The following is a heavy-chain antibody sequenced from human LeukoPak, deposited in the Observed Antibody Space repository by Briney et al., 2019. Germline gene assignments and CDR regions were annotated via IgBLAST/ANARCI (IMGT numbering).Heavy chain of an antibody. J-gene: IGHJ3*02. CDR3: AKGVSGYYYADDAFDI. CDR2: IRYDGSNK. V-gene: IGHV3-30*02. D-gene: IGHD3-22*01. CDR1: GFTFSSYG. Sequence: GGSLRLSCAASGFTFSSYGIHCVRQAPGKGLEWVAFIRYDGSNKYYTDSAKGRFTISRDSSQNTLFLQMNSLRAEDTAIYYCAKGVSGYYYADDAFDIWGQGTMVTVSS.